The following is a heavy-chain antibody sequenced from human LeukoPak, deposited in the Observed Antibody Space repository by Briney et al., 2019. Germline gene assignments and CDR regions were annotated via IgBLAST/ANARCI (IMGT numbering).Heavy chain of an antibody. CDR1: GFTFSSYG. D-gene: IGHD1-26*01. CDR3: AKDRTWEPYFDY. J-gene: IGHJ4*02. V-gene: IGHV3-23*01. Sequence: PGRSLRLSCADTGFTFSSYGMHWVRKAPGKGLEWVSAISGSGGSTYYADSVKGRFTISRDNFKNTLYLQINSLRAEDTAVYYCAKDRTWEPYFDYWGQGTLVTVSS. CDR2: ISGSGGST.